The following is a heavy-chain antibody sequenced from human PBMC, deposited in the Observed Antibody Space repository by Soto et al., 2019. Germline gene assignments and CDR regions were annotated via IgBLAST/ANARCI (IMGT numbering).Heavy chain of an antibody. J-gene: IGHJ3*01. CDR2: INGDGSST. CDR1: GFTFSNFW. Sequence: GGSLRLSCAASGFTFSNFWMHWVRQAPGKGPVWVSRINGDGSSTSHADSVKGRFTISRDNAENTLFLQMSGLRAEDTAVYYCERATLLPDDAFDAWGRGTVVTVSS. V-gene: IGHV3-74*01. D-gene: IGHD1-26*01. CDR3: ERATLLPDDAFDA.